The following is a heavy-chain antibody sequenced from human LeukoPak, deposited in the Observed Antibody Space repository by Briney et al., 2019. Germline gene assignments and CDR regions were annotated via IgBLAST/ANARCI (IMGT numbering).Heavy chain of an antibody. J-gene: IGHJ4*02. CDR1: GFTFSSYS. CDR2: ISSSSSTI. CDR3: ARRSGYHDY. V-gene: IGHV3-48*01. D-gene: IGHD3-22*01. Sequence: GGSLRLSCAASGFTFSSYSMNWVGQAPGKGLEWVSSISSSSSTIYYADSVKGRFTISRDNAKNPLYLQMNSLRAEDTAVYYCARRSGYHDYWGQGTLVTVSS.